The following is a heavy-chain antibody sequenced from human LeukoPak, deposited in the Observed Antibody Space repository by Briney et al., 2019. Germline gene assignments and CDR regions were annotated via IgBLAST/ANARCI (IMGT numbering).Heavy chain of an antibody. Sequence: SETLSLTCTVSGGSISGTYYWSWIRQPPGKGLEWIGYIYYSGSTNYNPSLKSRVTISVDTSKNQFSLKLSSVTAADTAVYYCARDSSGYFDYWGQGTLVTVSS. CDR2: IYYSGST. CDR3: ARDSSGYFDY. D-gene: IGHD3-22*01. V-gene: IGHV4-61*01. CDR1: GGSISGTYY. J-gene: IGHJ4*02.